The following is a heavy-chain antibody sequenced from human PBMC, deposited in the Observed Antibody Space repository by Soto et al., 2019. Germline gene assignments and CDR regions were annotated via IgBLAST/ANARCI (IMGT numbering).Heavy chain of an antibody. CDR1: GGTFSSYA. V-gene: IGHV1-69*12. Sequence: QVQLVQSGAEVKKPGSSVKVSCKASGGTFSSYAISWVRQAPGQGLEWMGGIIPVFGTADYAQKFQGRVTITADESTSTAYMELSSLRSEDTAVYYCALHYGSGSNYYYYGMDVWGQGTTVTVSS. CDR2: IIPVFGTA. CDR3: ALHYGSGSNYYYYGMDV. D-gene: IGHD3-10*01. J-gene: IGHJ6*02.